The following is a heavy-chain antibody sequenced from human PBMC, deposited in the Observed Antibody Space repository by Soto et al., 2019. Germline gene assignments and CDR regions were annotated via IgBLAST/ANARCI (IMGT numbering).Heavy chain of an antibody. Sequence: QVQLVQSAAEVKKPGASVKVSCKASGYTLTNYAISWVRQAPGQGPEWMGWINTYNSNSNYAQKFQGRVTMTTDTSTNTAYMELRSLTSDDTAVYYCARDCTGGSCFCIYWGQGTLVTVSS. D-gene: IGHD2-15*01. J-gene: IGHJ4*02. CDR2: INTYNSNS. V-gene: IGHV1-18*01. CDR1: GYTLTNYA. CDR3: ARDCTGGSCFCIY.